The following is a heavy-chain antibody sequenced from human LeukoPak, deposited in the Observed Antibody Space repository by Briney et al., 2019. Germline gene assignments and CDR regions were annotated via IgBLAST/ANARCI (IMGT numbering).Heavy chain of an antibody. CDR1: GFTFSSYA. J-gene: IGHJ6*03. CDR2: ISSNGGST. CDR3: ARVVGATRGVWDYYYYMDV. D-gene: IGHD1-26*01. V-gene: IGHV3-64*01. Sequence: PGGSLRLSCAASGFTFSSYAMHWVRQAPGKGLEYVSAISSNGGSTYYANSVKGRFTISRDNSKNTLYLQMGSLRAEDTAVYYCARVVGATRGVWDYYYYMDVWGKGTTVTVSS.